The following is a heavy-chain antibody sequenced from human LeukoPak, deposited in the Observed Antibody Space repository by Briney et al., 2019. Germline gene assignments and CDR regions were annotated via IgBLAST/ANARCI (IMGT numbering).Heavy chain of an antibody. CDR3: AKDTASNYDTMDV. CDR1: GFTFDDYA. CDR2: ISWNSGSI. V-gene: IGHV3-9*01. J-gene: IGHJ6*02. Sequence: GRSLRLSCAASGFTFDDYAMHWVRQAPGKGLEWVSGISWNSGSIGYADSVKGRFTISRDNAKNSLYLQMNSLRAEDTALYYCAKDTASNYDTMDVWGQGTTVTVSS. D-gene: IGHD3-9*01.